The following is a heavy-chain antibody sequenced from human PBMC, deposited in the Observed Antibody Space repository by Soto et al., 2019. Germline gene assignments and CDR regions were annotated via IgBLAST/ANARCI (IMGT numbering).Heavy chain of an antibody. CDR1: GGTFSDYT. V-gene: IGHV1-69*13. CDR2: IIPTFDTA. Sequence: SVKVSCKASGGTFSDYTINWVRQAPGQRLEWMGGIIPTFDTANYAEKFQGRVTITADESTSTSFMEVSSLRSEDTAVYYCARNGTLTGYSYGMDVWGQGTMVTVSS. CDR3: ARNGTLTGYSYGMDV. D-gene: IGHD1-1*01. J-gene: IGHJ6*02.